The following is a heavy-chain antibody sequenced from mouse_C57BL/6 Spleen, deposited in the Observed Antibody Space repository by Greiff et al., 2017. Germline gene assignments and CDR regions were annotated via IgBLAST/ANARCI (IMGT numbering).Heavy chain of an antibody. CDR1: GFTFSSYA. CDR2: ISDGGSYT. CDR3: AKNGDTRGYFDY. J-gene: IGHJ2*01. V-gene: IGHV5-4*01. Sequence: EVQRVESGGGLVKPGGSLKLSCAASGFTFSSYAMSWVRQTPEKRLEWVATISDGGSYTYYPDNVKGRFTISRDNAKNNLYLQMSHLKSEDTAMYYCAKNGDTRGYFDYWGQGTTLTVSS. D-gene: IGHD3-1*01.